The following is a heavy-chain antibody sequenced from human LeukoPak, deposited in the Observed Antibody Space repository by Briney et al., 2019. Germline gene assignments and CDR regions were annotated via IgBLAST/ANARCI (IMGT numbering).Heavy chain of an antibody. Sequence: PGGALRLSCAASGFTFSTYWLHWVRHAPGKGLVWVSRIESDGASITYADSVKGRFTISRDNAKNTLYLQMNSLRAEDTAVYYCARGYFHGSIDYWGQGTLVT. CDR3: ARGYFHGSIDY. V-gene: IGHV3-74*01. CDR1: GFTFSTYW. CDR2: IESDGASI. D-gene: IGHD5-18*01. J-gene: IGHJ4*02.